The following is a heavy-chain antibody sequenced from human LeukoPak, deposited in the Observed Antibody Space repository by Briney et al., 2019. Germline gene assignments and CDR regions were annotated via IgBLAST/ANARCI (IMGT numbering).Heavy chain of an antibody. CDR3: ARGPGTVGLSP. Sequence: SETLALTCNVSGGSFTNYYWSWIRQTPEKGLEWIGQINHSGDTSYNPSLRSRVTLSVDRSKNQFSLKVTSVTATDTGVYYCARGPGTVGLSPWGQGTLVTVSS. V-gene: IGHV4-34*01. CDR2: INHSGDT. D-gene: IGHD1/OR15-1a*01. CDR1: GGSFTNYY. J-gene: IGHJ5*02.